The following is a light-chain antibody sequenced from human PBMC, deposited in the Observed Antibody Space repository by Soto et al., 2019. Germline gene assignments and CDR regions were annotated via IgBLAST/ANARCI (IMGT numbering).Light chain of an antibody. CDR2: NDD. Sequence: QSVLTQAPSVSGTPGQRVTISCSGSDSNIGSNTLNWYQQFTGTTPKLLIHNDDQRPSGVPDRFSGSKSGTSGSLAISGLQSEDEADYYCAAWDDSLNGALFGGGTKVTVL. V-gene: IGLV1-44*01. CDR1: DSNIGSNT. CDR3: AAWDDSLNGAL. J-gene: IGLJ2*01.